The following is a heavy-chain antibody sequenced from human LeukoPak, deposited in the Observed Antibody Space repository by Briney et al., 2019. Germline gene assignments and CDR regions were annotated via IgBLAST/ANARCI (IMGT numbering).Heavy chain of an antibody. D-gene: IGHD2-2*01. V-gene: IGHV3-9*01. Sequence: PGGSLRLSCAASRFTFDDYAMHWVRQAPGKGLEWVSGISWNSGSIGYADSVKGRFTISRDNAKNSLYLQMNSLRAEDTALYYCAKVGGYCSSTSCPPADGMDVWGQGTTVTVSS. J-gene: IGHJ6*02. CDR1: RFTFDDYA. CDR2: ISWNSGSI. CDR3: AKVGGYCSSTSCPPADGMDV.